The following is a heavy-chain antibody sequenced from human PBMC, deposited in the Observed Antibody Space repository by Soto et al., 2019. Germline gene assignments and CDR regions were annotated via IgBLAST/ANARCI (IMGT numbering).Heavy chain of an antibody. CDR3: ARDFRHIVVVTATHSYGMDV. J-gene: IGHJ6*02. CDR2: ISAYNGNT. V-gene: IGHV1-18*01. D-gene: IGHD2-21*02. Sequence: ASVKVSCKASGYTFTSYGISWVRQAPGQGLEWMGWISAYNGNTNYAQKLQGRVTMTTDTSTSTAYMELRSLRSDDTAVYYCARDFRHIVVVTATHSYGMDVWGQGTTVTVSS. CDR1: GYTFTSYG.